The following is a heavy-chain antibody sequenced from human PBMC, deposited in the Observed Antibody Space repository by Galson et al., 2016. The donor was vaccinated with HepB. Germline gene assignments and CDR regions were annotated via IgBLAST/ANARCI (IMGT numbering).Heavy chain of an antibody. CDR3: AKTYFFDSSGPYPGYGAFDI. J-gene: IGHJ3*02. CDR2: ISGSGGSS. Sequence: GKGLEWVFSISGSGGSSYSPDSVKGRFTMSRDNSKNTLYLQMNSLRVEDTAVYYCAKTYFFDSSGPYPGYGAFDIWGQGTLVAVSS. D-gene: IGHD3-22*01. V-gene: IGHV3-23*01.